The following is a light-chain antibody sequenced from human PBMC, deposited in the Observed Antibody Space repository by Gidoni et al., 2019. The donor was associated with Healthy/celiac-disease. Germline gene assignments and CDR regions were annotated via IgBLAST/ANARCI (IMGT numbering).Light chain of an antibody. CDR3: QQRSNWPIT. CDR2: DAS. J-gene: IGKJ5*01. V-gene: IGKV3-11*01. Sequence: EIVLTQSPATLSLSPGERATLSCRASQSVRSYLAWYQQKPGQAPRLLIYDASNRATGIPARCSGSGSGTDFTLTSSSLEPEDFAVYYCQQRSNWPITFGQGTRLEIK. CDR1: QSVRSY.